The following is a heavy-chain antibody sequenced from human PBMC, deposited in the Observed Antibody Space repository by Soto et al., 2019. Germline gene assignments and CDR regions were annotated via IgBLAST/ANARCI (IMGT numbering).Heavy chain of an antibody. Sequence: QVQLVESGGGVVQPGRSLRLSCAASGFTFSSYGMHWVRQAPGKGLEWVAVIWYDGSNKYYADSVKGRFTISRDNSKNTLYLQMNSLRAEDTAVYYCARERYDYVWGSSHFDFDYWGQGTLVTVSS. V-gene: IGHV3-33*01. CDR1: GFTFSSYG. D-gene: IGHD3-16*01. CDR2: IWYDGSNK. CDR3: ARERYDYVWGSSHFDFDY. J-gene: IGHJ4*02.